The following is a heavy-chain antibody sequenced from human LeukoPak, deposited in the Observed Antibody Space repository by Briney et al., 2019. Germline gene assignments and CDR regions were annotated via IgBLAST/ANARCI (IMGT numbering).Heavy chain of an antibody. CDR2: ISYDGSNK. CDR1: GLTFSSYA. V-gene: IGHV3-30-3*01. J-gene: IGHJ4*02. CDR3: ARGGSYYLYYFDY. D-gene: IGHD1-26*01. Sequence: GGSLRLSCAASGLTFSSYAMHWVRQAPGKGLEWVALISYDGSNKYYADSVKGRFTISRDNAKNSLSLQMNSLRAEDTAVYYCARGGSYYLYYFDYWGQGTLVTVSS.